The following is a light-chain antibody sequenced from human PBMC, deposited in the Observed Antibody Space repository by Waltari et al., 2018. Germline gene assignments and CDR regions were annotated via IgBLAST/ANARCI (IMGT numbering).Light chain of an antibody. V-gene: IGLV2-14*01. Sequence: QSALTQPASVSGSPGQSITISCTGTSSDVGGYNYVSWYQQHPGKAPKLMIYEVSNRPSGGSNPVSGSKSGHTAFLTISGLQAEGEGYYYRNSYTSSRTVVFRGGTKLTVL. CDR3: NSYTSSRTVV. J-gene: IGLJ2*01. CDR2: EVS. CDR1: SSDVGGYNY.